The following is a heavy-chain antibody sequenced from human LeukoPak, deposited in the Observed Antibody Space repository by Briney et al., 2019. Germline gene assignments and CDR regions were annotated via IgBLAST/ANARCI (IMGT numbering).Heavy chain of an antibody. V-gene: IGHV3-23*01. Sequence: PGGSLRLSCAASGFTVSSYAMSWIRQAPGKGLEWVPAISGGGTSTFYADSVRGRFTIFRDNSKNTLYLEMNSLRADDTAVYYCAKVPGYCSGSVCYDFDYWGQGTLVTVSS. CDR1: GFTVSSYA. CDR2: ISGGGTST. CDR3: AKVPGYCSGSVCYDFDY. D-gene: IGHD2-15*01. J-gene: IGHJ4*02.